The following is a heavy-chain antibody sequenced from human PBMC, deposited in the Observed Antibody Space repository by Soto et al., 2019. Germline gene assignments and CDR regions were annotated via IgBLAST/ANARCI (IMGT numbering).Heavy chain of an antibody. CDR1: GDSISSRSYY. V-gene: IGHV4-39*01. Sequence: SETLSLTCTVTGDSISSRSYYWGWIRQPPGKGLEWIGSIYYSGSTYNNPSLRSRVSMSIDTSKDQFSLKLKSVTAADTALYFCARQRTSVGTPAYFDVWGPGALVSVSS. CDR3: ARQRTSVGTPAYFDV. CDR2: IYYSGST. J-gene: IGHJ4*02. D-gene: IGHD1-26*01.